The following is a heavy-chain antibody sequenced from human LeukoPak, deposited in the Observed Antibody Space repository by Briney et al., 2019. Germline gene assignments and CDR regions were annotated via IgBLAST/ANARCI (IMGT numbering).Heavy chain of an antibody. V-gene: IGHV3-64*01. CDR2: ISSNGGST. Sequence: GGSLRLSCGASGFTYSSYAMHRVRQAPGKGLEYISTISSNGGSTYYANSVKGRFTISRDNSKNTLYLQMGSLIPEDMAVYYCARDGEGYGVLGGYFDYWGQGTLVTVSS. CDR3: ARDGEGYGVLGGYFDY. D-gene: IGHD3-10*01. CDR1: GFTYSSYA. J-gene: IGHJ4*02.